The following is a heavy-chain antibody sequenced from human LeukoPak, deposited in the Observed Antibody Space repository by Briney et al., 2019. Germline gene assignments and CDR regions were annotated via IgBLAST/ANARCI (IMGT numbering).Heavy chain of an antibody. CDR2: ISGSGGST. Sequence: PGGSLRLSCAASGFTFSSYAMSWVRQAPGKGLEWVSAISGSGGSTYYADSVKGRFTISRDNSKNTLYLQMNSLRAEDTAVYYCTTTQLEWGSYSYDMDVWGQGTTVIVSS. J-gene: IGHJ6*02. CDR1: GFTFSSYA. D-gene: IGHD3-16*01. CDR3: TTTQLEWGSYSYDMDV. V-gene: IGHV3-23*01.